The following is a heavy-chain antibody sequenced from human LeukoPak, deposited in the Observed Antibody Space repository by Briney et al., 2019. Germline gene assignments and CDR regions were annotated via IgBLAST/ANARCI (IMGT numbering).Heavy chain of an antibody. V-gene: IGHV1-69*06. CDR3: ARDQNYPYNWFDP. Sequence: SVEVSCKASGGTFSSYAISWVRQAPGQGLEWMGGIIPIFGTANYAQKFQGRVTITADKSTSTAYMELSSLRSEDTAVYYCARDQNYPYNWFDPWGQGTLVTVSS. CDR1: GGTFSSYA. J-gene: IGHJ5*02. CDR2: IIPIFGTA. D-gene: IGHD1-7*01.